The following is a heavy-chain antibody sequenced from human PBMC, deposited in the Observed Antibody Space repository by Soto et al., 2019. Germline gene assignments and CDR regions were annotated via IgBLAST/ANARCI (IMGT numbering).Heavy chain of an antibody. D-gene: IGHD6-6*01. CDR3: AGDIDKTSSAVYYYYGMDV. CDR2: INPSGGST. CDR1: GYTFTSYY. Sequence: ASVKVSCKASGYTFTSYYMHWVRQAPGQGLEWMGIINPSGGSTSYAQKFQGRVTMTRDTSTSTVYMELSSLRSEDTAVYYCAGDIDKTSSAVYYYYGMDVWGQGTTVTVSS. V-gene: IGHV1-46*01. J-gene: IGHJ6*02.